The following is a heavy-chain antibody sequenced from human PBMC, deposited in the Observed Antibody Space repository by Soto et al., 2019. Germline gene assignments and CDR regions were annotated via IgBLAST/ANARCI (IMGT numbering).Heavy chain of an antibody. CDR2: TYFRSKWYN. D-gene: IGHD5-12*01. J-gene: IGHJ5*02. Sequence: PSQTLSLTCAISGDSVPSNTASWNWIRQSPSRGLEWLGRTYFRSKWYNDYAVSEKSRIIINPDTSNNQFSLQLNSVTPEDTAVYFCAKGDNLGPKTGYAFDPWGQGIMVTVSS. V-gene: IGHV6-1*01. CDR3: AKGDNLGPKTGYAFDP. CDR1: GDSVPSNTAS.